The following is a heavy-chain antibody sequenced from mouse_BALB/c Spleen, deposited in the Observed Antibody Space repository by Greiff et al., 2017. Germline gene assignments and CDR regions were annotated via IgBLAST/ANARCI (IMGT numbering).Heavy chain of an antibody. D-gene: IGHD2-1*01. CDR3: ARPCNNYWYFDV. V-gene: IGHV14-3*02. J-gene: IGHJ1*01. Sequence: EVKLQESGAELVKPGASVKLSCTASGFNIKDTYMHWVKQRPEQGLEWIGRIDPANGNTKYDPKFQGKATITADTSSNTAYLQLSSLTSEDTAVYYCARPCNNYWYFDVWGAGTTVTVSS. CDR1: GFNIKDTY. CDR2: IDPANGNT.